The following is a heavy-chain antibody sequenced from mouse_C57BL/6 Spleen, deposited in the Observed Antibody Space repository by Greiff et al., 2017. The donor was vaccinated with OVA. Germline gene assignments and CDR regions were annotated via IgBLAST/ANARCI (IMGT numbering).Heavy chain of an antibody. J-gene: IGHJ1*03. V-gene: IGHV1-52*01. CDR1: GYTFTSYW. D-gene: IGHD1-1*01. CDR2: IDPSDSET. CDR3: ARHHYDGSSGGYFDV. Sequence: VQLQQPGAELVRPGSSVKLSCKASGYTFTSYWMHWVKQRPIQGLEWIGNIDPSDSETHYNQKFKDKATLTVDKSSSTAYMQLSSLTSEDSAVYYCARHHYDGSSGGYFDVWGTGTTVTVSS.